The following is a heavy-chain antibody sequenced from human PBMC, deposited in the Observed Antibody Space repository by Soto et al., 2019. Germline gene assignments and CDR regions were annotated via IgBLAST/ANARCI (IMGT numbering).Heavy chain of an antibody. J-gene: IGHJ4*02. CDR2: ISGSGGST. CDR3: ANRIAVAGYFDY. CDR1: GFTFSGYA. Sequence: GSLRLSCAASGFTFSGYAMSWVRQAPGKGLEWVSAISGSGGSTYYADSVKGRFTISRDNSKNTLYLQMNSLRAEDTAVYYCANRIAVAGYFDYWGQGTLVTVSS. D-gene: IGHD6-19*01. V-gene: IGHV3-23*01.